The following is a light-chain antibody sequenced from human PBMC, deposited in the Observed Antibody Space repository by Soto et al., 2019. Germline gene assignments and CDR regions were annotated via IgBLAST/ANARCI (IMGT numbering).Light chain of an antibody. CDR2: MAS. CDR3: QQAYSAPIT. CDR1: QSISNY. J-gene: IGKJ5*01. V-gene: IGKV1-39*01. Sequence: DIQMTQSPFSLSASVGDRVTITCRASQSISNYLNWYQQKSGKAPNLLIYMASSLQSGVPSRFSGSGSGTDFTLTISSLQPADFASYFCQQAYSAPITFGQGTRLEIK.